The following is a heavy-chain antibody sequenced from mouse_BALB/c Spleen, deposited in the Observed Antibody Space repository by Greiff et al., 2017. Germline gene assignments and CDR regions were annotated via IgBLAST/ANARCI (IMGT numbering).Heavy chain of an antibody. CDR1: GFDFSRYW. V-gene: IGHV4-1*02. CDR2: INPDSSTI. D-gene: IGHD2-10*02. J-gene: IGHJ4*01. Sequence: EVKLLESGGGLVQPGGSLKLSCAASGFDFSRYWMSWVRQAPGKGLEWIGEINPDSSTINYTPSLKDKFIISRDNAKNTLYLQMSKVRSEDTALYYCARRGVWSYAMDYWGQGTSVTVSS. CDR3: ARRGVWSYAMDY.